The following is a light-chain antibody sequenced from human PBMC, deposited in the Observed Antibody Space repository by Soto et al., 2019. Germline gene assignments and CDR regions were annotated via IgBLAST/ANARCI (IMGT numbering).Light chain of an antibody. J-gene: IGKJ1*01. V-gene: IGKV1-5*03. Sequence: DIQMHKSPSTMSASVGERAPITCRASQSISSWLAWYQQKPGKAPKLLIYKASSLESGVPSRFSGSGSGTEFTLTISSLQPDDFATYYCKHYNSYSEAFGKGTKVDIK. CDR2: KAS. CDR1: QSISSW. CDR3: KHYNSYSEA.